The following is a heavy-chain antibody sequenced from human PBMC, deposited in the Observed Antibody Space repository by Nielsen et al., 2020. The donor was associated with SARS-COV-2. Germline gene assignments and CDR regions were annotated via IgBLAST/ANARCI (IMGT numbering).Heavy chain of an antibody. J-gene: IGHJ2*01. CDR1: GESFSGYY. Sequence: SETLSLTCAVSGESFSGYYWSWIRQPPGKGLEWIGYIYYSGSTNYNPSLKSRVTISVDTSKNQFSLKLSSVTAADTAVYYCARDRLAVAGTGYWYFDLWGRGTLVTVSS. CDR3: ARDRLAVAGTGYWYFDL. V-gene: IGHV4-59*01. D-gene: IGHD6-19*01. CDR2: IYYSGST.